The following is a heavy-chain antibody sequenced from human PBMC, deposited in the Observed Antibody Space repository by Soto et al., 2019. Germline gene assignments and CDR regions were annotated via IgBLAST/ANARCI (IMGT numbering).Heavy chain of an antibody. D-gene: IGHD1-7*01. J-gene: IGHJ6*02. V-gene: IGHV1-2*04. CDR3: ARGAGELVDYYYGMDV. CDR2: INPNSGGT. Sequence: ASVKVSFKASGYTFTGYYMHWVRQAPGQGLEWMGWINPNSGGTNYAQKFQGWVTMTRDTSISTAYMELSRLRSDDTAVYYCARGAGELVDYYYGMDVWGQGTTVTVS. CDR1: GYTFTGYY.